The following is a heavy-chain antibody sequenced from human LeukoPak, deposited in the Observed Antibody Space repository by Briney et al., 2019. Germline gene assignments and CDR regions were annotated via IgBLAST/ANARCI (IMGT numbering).Heavy chain of an antibody. CDR3: TTTLTVDY. V-gene: IGHV3-15*07. Sequence: GGSLRLSCAASGFTFTNAWMNWVRQAPGKGLEWVGRIKSKADGETIDYAAPVKGRFTFSRDDSKNMLYLQMNSLKTEDTAVYHCTTTLTVDYWGQGTLVTVSS. CDR1: GFTFTNAW. J-gene: IGHJ4*02. CDR2: IKSKADGETI. D-gene: IGHD1-20*01.